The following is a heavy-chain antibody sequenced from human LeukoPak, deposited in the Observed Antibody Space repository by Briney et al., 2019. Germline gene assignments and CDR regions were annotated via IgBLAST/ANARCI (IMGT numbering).Heavy chain of an antibody. CDR2: VSGSGGST. D-gene: IGHD2-15*01. Sequence: GGSLRLSCAASGFTFSSYAMSWVRQAPGKGLEWVSAVSGSGGSTYYADSVKGRFTISRDNSKNTLYLQMNSLRAEDTAVYYCAKGGYCSGGSCYRRRRDYYYYYGMDVWGQGTTVTVSS. V-gene: IGHV3-23*01. J-gene: IGHJ6*02. CDR1: GFTFSSYA. CDR3: AKGGYCSGGSCYRRRRDYYYYYGMDV.